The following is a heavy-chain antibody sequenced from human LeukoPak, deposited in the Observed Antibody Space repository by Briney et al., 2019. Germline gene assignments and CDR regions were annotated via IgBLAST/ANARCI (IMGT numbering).Heavy chain of an antibody. D-gene: IGHD3-22*01. V-gene: IGHV3-7*01. CDR1: RFSFGNYW. CDR3: ARDSEHYDSGAYYDALDI. J-gene: IGHJ3*02. CDR2: IKQDGRVK. Sequence: GGSLRLSCEGSRFSFGNYWMNWVRQAPGKGLEWVANIKQDGRVKYYVDSVKGRFTISRDNAKNSLYLQMDSLRAEDTAVYYCARDSEHYDSGAYYDALDIWGQRTLVTVSP.